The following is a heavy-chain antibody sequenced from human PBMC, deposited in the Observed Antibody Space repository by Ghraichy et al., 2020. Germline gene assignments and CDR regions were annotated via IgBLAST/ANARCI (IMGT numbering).Heavy chain of an antibody. D-gene: IGHD1-1*01. CDR2: INHSGST. CDR3: ARGRTTGTTLGRPTPRKFDY. V-gene: IGHV4-34*01. CDR1: GGSFSGYY. J-gene: IGHJ4*02. Sequence: SETLSLTCAVYGGSFSGYYWSWIRQPPGKGLEWIGEINHSGSTNYNPSLKSRVTISVDTSKNQFSLKLSSVTAADTAVYYCARGRTTGTTLGRPTPRKFDYWGQGTLVTVSS.